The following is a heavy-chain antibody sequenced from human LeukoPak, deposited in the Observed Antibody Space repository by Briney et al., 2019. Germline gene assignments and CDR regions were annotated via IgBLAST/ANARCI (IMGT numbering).Heavy chain of an antibody. V-gene: IGHV4-61*02. D-gene: IGHD3-22*01. CDR1: GGSISSGSYY. CDR3: AREGIVVVLFDY. CDR2: IYTSGRT. J-gene: IGHJ4*02. Sequence: PSGTLSLTCTVSGGSISSGSYYWSWIRQPAGKGLEWIGRIYTSGRTNYNPSLKSRVTISVDTSKNQFSLKLSSVTAADTAVYYCAREGIVVVLFDYWGQGTLVTVSS.